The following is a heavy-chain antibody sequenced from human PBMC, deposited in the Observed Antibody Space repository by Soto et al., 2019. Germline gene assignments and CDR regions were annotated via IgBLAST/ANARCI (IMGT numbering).Heavy chain of an antibody. CDR2: INPSGGST. V-gene: IGHV1-46*01. CDR1: GYTFTSYY. Sequence: ASVKVSCKASGYTFTSYYMHWVRQAPGQGLEWMGIINPSGGSTSYAQKFQGRVTMTRDTSTSTVYMELSSLRSEDTAVYYCARALIVGATHDAFDIWGQGTMVTVS. J-gene: IGHJ3*02. D-gene: IGHD1-26*01. CDR3: ARALIVGATHDAFDI.